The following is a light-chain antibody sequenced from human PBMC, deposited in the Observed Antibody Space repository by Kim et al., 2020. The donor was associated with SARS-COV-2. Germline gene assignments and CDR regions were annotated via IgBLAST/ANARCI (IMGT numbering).Light chain of an antibody. V-gene: IGLV2-8*01. Sequence: GLSVTISCTGTSRVVGVYNYVSWYQQHPGIAPNVMIYEVSKWPSGVPDRFSGSKSGNTASLTVSGLQAEDEADYYCSSYAGSNNLVFGGGTQLTVL. CDR3: SSYAGSNNLV. CDR1: SRVVGVYNY. J-gene: IGLJ2*01. CDR2: EVS.